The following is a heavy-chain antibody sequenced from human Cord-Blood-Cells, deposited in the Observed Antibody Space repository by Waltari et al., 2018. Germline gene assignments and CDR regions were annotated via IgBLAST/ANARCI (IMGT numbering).Heavy chain of an antibody. Sequence: QVQLQQWGAGLLKPSETLSLTCAVYGGSFSGYYWSWIRKPPGKGLEWIGEINHSGSTNYNPSLKSRVTISVDTSKNQFSLKLSSVTAADTAVYYCARASSLYCSSTSCYDAFDIWGQGTMVTVSS. J-gene: IGHJ3*02. CDR3: ARASSLYCSSTSCYDAFDI. CDR2: INHSGST. D-gene: IGHD2-2*01. CDR1: GGSFSGYY. V-gene: IGHV4-34*01.